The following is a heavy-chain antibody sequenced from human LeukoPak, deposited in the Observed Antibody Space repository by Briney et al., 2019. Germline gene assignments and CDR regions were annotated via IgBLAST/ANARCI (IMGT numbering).Heavy chain of an antibody. V-gene: IGHV1-18*01. CDR2: ISTYKGNT. Sequence: ASVKVSCKASGYTFTSYGISWVRQAPGQGLEWMGWISTYKGNTNYAQKLQGRVTMTTDTSTSTVYMELSSLGSEDTAVYYCARALVWLQGILGYWGQGTLVTVSS. CDR1: GYTFTSYG. CDR3: ARALVWLQGILGY. D-gene: IGHD5-24*01. J-gene: IGHJ4*02.